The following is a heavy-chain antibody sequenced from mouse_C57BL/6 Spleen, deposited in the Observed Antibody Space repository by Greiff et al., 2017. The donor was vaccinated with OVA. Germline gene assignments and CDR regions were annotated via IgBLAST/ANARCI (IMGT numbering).Heavy chain of an antibody. CDR2: ISGGGGNT. CDR1: GFTFSSYT. Sequence: EVQVVESGGGLVKPGGSLKLSCAASGFTFSSYTMSWVRQTPEKRLEWVATISGGGGNTYYPDSVKGRFTISRDNAKNTLYLQMSSLRSEDTALYYCARPVVATDYAMDYWGQGTSVTVSS. D-gene: IGHD1-1*01. V-gene: IGHV5-9*01. J-gene: IGHJ4*01. CDR3: ARPVVATDYAMDY.